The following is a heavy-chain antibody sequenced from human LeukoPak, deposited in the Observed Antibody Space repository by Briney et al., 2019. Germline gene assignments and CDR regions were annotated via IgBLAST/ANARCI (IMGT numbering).Heavy chain of an antibody. CDR2: ISSSGSTI. CDR1: GFTFSDYY. CDR3: ARVPMVRGIVTDAFDI. V-gene: IGHV3-11*04. Sequence: PGGSLRLSCAASGFTFSDYYMSWIRQAPGKGLEWVSYISSSGSTIYYADSVKGRFTISRDNAKNSLYLQMNSLRVEDTAIYYCARVPMVRGIVTDAFDIWGQGTMVTVSS. J-gene: IGHJ3*02. D-gene: IGHD3-10*01.